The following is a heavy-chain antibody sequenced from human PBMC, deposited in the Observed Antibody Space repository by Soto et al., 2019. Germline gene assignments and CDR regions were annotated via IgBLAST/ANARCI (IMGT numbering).Heavy chain of an antibody. V-gene: IGHV3-23*01. D-gene: IGHD2-2*01. CDR3: AKTVDLIDQLLPAYYYYYYMDV. CDR2: ISGSGGST. Sequence: GGSLRLSCAASGFTFSSYAMSWVRQAPGKGLEWVSAISGSGGSTYYADSVKGRFTIPRDNSKNTLYLQMNSLRAEDTAVYYCAKTVDLIDQLLPAYYYYYYMDVWGKGTTVTVSS. J-gene: IGHJ6*03. CDR1: GFTFSSYA.